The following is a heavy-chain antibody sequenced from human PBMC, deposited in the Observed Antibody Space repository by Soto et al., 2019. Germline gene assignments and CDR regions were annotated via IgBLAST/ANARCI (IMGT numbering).Heavy chain of an antibody. Sequence: EVHLVESGGGLVQPGRSLRLSCAASGFAFGDYAMIWFRQSPGRGLECLGFITSRRYGGTAESAASVRGRFTISRDDSQSVAYLPMNSLKTDDTGIYYCTRMPPNKYGRGGSCSAFDIWGQGTTVTVSS. D-gene: IGHD2-15*01. CDR1: GFAFGDYA. CDR3: TRMPPNKYGRGGSCSAFDI. V-gene: IGHV3-49*03. CDR2: ITSRRYGGTA. J-gene: IGHJ3*02.